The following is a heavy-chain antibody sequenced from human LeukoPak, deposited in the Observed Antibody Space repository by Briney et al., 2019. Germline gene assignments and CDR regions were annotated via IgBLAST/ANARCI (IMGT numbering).Heavy chain of an antibody. CDR3: TAGRSDYFDF. J-gene: IGHJ4*02. Sequence: SETLSLTCTVSGGSISSSSYYWGWIRQPPGKGLEWIGSIYYSGSTYYNPSLKSRVTISVDTSKSRFSLKLSSVTAADTAVYYCTAGRSDYFDFWGQGTLVTVSS. CDR1: GGSISSSSYY. D-gene: IGHD6-25*01. CDR2: IYYSGST. V-gene: IGHV4-39*01.